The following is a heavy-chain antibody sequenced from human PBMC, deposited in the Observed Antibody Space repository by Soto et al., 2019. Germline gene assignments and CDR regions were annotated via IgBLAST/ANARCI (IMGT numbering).Heavy chain of an antibody. J-gene: IGHJ4*02. Sequence: AASVKVSCKASGGTFSSYTISWVRQAPGQGLEWMGRIIPILGIANYAQKFQGRVTITADKSTSTAYMELSSLRSEDTAVYYCARDIGRVGSSGWFPFDYWGQGTLVTVSS. V-gene: IGHV1-69*04. CDR2: IIPILGIA. CDR1: GGTFSSYT. D-gene: IGHD6-19*01. CDR3: ARDIGRVGSSGWFPFDY.